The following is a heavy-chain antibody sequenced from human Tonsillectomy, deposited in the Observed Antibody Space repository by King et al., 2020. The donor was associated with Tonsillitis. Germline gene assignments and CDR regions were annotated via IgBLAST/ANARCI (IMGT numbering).Heavy chain of an antibody. CDR2: ISYSGST. Sequence: QLQESGPGLVKPSETLSLTCTVSGGSISSYYWSWIRPPPGKGLEWIGYISYSGSTNYNPSLKSRVTISVDTSKNQFSLKLSSVTAADTAVYYCARDPGSSGWYDYFDYWGQGTLVTVSS. CDR3: ARDPGSSGWYDYFDY. J-gene: IGHJ4*02. CDR1: GGSISSYY. V-gene: IGHV4-59*01. D-gene: IGHD6-19*01.